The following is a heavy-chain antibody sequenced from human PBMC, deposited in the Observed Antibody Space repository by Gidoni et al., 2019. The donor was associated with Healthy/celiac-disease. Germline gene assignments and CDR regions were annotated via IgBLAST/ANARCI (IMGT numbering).Heavy chain of an antibody. Sequence: QVQLQESGPGLVKPSETLSLTCTVPGGSISSYYWSWIRQPPGKGLEWIGYIYYSGSTNYNPSLKSRVTISVDTSKNQFSLKLSSVTAADTAVYYCARSYYDSSGRLDYWGQGTLVTVSS. V-gene: IGHV4-59*01. CDR1: GGSISSYY. CDR3: ARSYYDSSGRLDY. D-gene: IGHD3-22*01. J-gene: IGHJ4*02. CDR2: IYYSGST.